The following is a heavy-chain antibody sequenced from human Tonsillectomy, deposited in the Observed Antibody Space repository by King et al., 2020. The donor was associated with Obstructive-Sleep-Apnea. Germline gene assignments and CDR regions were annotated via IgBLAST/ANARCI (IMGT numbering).Heavy chain of an antibody. Sequence: VQLVESGGGVVQPGRSLRLSCAASGFTFSSYGMHWVRQAPGKGLEWVAVIWYDGSNKYYADSVKGRFTISRDNSKNTLYLQMNSLRAEDTAVYYCAKDIAFGELSVDYWGQGTLVTVSS. CDR1: GFTFSSYG. J-gene: IGHJ4*02. D-gene: IGHD3-10*01. CDR3: AKDIAFGELSVDY. V-gene: IGHV3-33*06. CDR2: IWYDGSNK.